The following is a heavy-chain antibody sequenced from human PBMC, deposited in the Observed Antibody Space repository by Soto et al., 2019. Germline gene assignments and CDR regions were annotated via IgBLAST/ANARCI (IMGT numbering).Heavy chain of an antibody. D-gene: IGHD3-3*01. J-gene: IGHJ6*03. V-gene: IGHV3-21*01. CDR1: GFTFSSYS. CDR3: GSSRGFCDFWSGYWSHYYYYLDV. CDR2: ISSSSSYI. Sequence: GRSLRLSCAASGFTFSSYSMNWVRQAPGKGLEWVSSISSSSSYIYYADSVKGRFTISRDNAKNSLYLQMNSLRAEDTAVYYFGSSRGFCDFWSGYWSHYYYYLDVWGKVTTCTVSS.